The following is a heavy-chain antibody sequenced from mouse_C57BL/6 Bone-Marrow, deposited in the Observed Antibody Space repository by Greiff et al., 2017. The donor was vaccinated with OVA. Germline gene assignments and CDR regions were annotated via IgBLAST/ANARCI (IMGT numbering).Heavy chain of an antibody. D-gene: IGHD1-1*01. CDR3: ASGSSPFAY. CDR1: GFTFSSYC. Sequence: EVQLVESGGDLVKPGGSLKLSCAASGFTFSSYCMSWVRQTPEKRLEWVATISSGGSYTYYPDSVKGRFTISRDKAKNTLYLQMSSLKSEDTALYYCASGSSPFAYWGQGTLVTVSA. V-gene: IGHV5-6*01. CDR2: ISSGGSYT. J-gene: IGHJ3*01.